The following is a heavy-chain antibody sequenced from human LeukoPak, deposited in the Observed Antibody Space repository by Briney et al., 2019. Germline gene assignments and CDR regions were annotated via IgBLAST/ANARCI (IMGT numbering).Heavy chain of an antibody. CDR1: RYTLTGYY. J-gene: IGHJ4*02. CDR3: ARDRAGTVYSSGWYHDY. V-gene: IGHV1-2*02. Sequence: AAVPVSCKASRYTLTGYYMHWVRQAAGQGLEWMGWINPNSGGTNYAQKFQGRVTMTRDTAISTAYMEMSRLRADDTAVYYCARDRAGTVYSSGWYHDYWGQGTLVTVSS. D-gene: IGHD6-19*01. CDR2: INPNSGGT.